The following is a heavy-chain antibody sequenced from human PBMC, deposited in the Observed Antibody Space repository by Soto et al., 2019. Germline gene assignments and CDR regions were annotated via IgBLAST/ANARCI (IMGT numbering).Heavy chain of an antibody. CDR3: VRGRSFDFASTPPPTFGP. Sequence: QLVASGGGLVQPGGSLRLSCVASGFILSTHDLHWVRDTPGEGLEWVSGIGTLGDTFYGASVKGRFTISRENAKNSLYLQMNSLTLGDTAVYYCVRGRSFDFASTPPPTFGPWGQGTLVTVSS. CDR2: IGTLGDT. D-gene: IGHD3-9*01. CDR1: GFILSTHD. J-gene: IGHJ5*02. V-gene: IGHV3-13*01.